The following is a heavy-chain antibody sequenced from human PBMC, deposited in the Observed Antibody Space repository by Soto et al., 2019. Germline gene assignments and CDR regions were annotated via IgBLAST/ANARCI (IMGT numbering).Heavy chain of an antibody. CDR2: IYYSGST. CDR1: GGSISSYY. V-gene: IGHV4-59*01. Sequence: PSGTLALTCTVSGGSISSYYWSWIRQPPGKGLEWIGYIYYSGSTNYNPSLKSRVTISVDTSKNQFSLKLSSVTAADTAVYYCERETLRSGWYLRSFDFWGQGTLVTGS. D-gene: IGHD6-19*01. J-gene: IGHJ4*02. CDR3: ERETLRSGWYLRSFDF.